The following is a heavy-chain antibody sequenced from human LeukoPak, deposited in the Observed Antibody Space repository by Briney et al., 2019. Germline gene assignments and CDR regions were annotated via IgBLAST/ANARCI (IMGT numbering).Heavy chain of an antibody. D-gene: IGHD3-3*01. Sequence: PSETLSLTCTVSGGSLSLGSYYWSWIRQPAGKGLEWIGRIYASGSTDYNPSHYNPSLRSRVTISVDTSKSQFSLKLSSLTAADTAVYYCARLRQPTNRRFIDYWGQGTLVTVSS. CDR1: GGSLSLGSYY. V-gene: IGHV4-61*02. J-gene: IGHJ4*02. CDR2: IYASGS. CDR3: ARLRQPTNRRFIDY.